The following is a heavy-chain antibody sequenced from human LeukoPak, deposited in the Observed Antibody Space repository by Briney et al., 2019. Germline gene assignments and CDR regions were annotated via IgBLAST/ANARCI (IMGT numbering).Heavy chain of an antibody. Sequence: ASVKVSCKASGYTFTGYYMHWVRQAPGQGLEWMGWINPNSGGTNYAQKFQGRVTMTRDTSISTAYMELSRLRSDDTAVYYCAREGDYGDPAFDIWGQGTMVTASS. CDR3: AREGDYGDPAFDI. J-gene: IGHJ3*02. V-gene: IGHV1-2*02. D-gene: IGHD4-17*01. CDR2: INPNSGGT. CDR1: GYTFTGYY.